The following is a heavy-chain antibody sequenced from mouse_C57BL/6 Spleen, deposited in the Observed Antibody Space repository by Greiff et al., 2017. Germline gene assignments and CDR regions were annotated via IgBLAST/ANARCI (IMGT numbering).Heavy chain of an antibody. J-gene: IGHJ1*03. Sequence: VKLMESGAELERPGASVKLSCKASGYTFTDYYINWVKQRPGQGLEWIARIYPGSGNNYYNEKFKGKATLTAEKSSSTAYMQLSSLTSEDSAVYFCARRGITSTYWYFDVWGTGTTVTVSS. CDR3: ARRGITSTYWYFDV. CDR2: IYPGSGNN. V-gene: IGHV1-76*01. D-gene: IGHD1-1*01. CDR1: GYTFTDYY.